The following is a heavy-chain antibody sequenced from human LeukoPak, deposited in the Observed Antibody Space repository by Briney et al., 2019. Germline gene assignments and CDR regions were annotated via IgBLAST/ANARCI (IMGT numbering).Heavy chain of an antibody. V-gene: IGHV3-23*01. Sequence: GGSLRLSCVASGFTFSTYAMNWVRQAPGKGLEWVSGFSGSGDTTYSPDSVKGRFTISRDNSKKTLYLQISSLRAEDTAVYYCIRVLRFLEWLPTTYYYYGMDVWGQGTTVTVSS. D-gene: IGHD3-3*01. CDR2: FSGSGDTT. CDR3: IRVLRFLEWLPTTYYYYGMDV. CDR1: GFTFSTYA. J-gene: IGHJ6*02.